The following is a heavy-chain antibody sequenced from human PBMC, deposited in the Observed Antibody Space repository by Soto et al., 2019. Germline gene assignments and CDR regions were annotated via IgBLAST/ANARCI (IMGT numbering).Heavy chain of an antibody. CDR2: ISGGGRRT. CDR1: GFTFSSYA. Sequence: EVQLLESGGGLVQPGGSLRLSCAASGFTFSSYAMSWVRQAPGKGLEWVSTISGGGRRTYHADSVKGRFSIARDNSKNKLYLQMNSLRAEDTALYYCAKRGSGAVAVDYWGQGTLVTVSS. V-gene: IGHV3-23*01. CDR3: AKRGSGAVAVDY. D-gene: IGHD6-19*01. J-gene: IGHJ4*02.